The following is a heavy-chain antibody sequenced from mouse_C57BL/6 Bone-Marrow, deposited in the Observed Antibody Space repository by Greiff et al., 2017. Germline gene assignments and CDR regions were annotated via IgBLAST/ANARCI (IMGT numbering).Heavy chain of an antibody. CDR1: GYTFTSYW. Sequence: VKLQQPGAELVKPGASVKLSCKASGYTFTSYWMHWVKQRPGQGLEWIGMIHPNSSSTNYNEKFKSKATLTVDKSYSTAYMQLSSLTSEDSAVYYCAREDKVYYSNYVWYFDVWGTGTTVTVSS. V-gene: IGHV1-64*01. D-gene: IGHD2-5*01. J-gene: IGHJ1*03. CDR2: IHPNSSST. CDR3: AREDKVYYSNYVWYFDV.